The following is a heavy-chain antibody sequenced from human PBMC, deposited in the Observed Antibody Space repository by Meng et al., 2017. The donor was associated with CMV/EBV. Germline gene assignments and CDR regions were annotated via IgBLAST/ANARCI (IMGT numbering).Heavy chain of an antibody. J-gene: IGHJ4*02. CDR2: IYYSGST. V-gene: IGHV4-30-4*08. CDR3: ARVTSRVAGAFDY. D-gene: IGHD1-14*01. Sequence: QGQLQASGPGLVSPSQTLSLTCTVSGGSISSGDYYWSWIRQPPGKGLEWIGYIYYSGSTYYTPSLKSRVTISVDTSKNQFSLKLSSVTAADTAVYYCARVTSRVAGAFDYWGQGTLVTVSS. CDR1: GGSISSGDYY.